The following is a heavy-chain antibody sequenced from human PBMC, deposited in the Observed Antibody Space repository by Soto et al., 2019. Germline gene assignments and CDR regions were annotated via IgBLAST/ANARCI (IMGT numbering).Heavy chain of an antibody. CDR3: AGELMVVTIYYGMDV. CDR2: ISSSSSYI. Sequence: EVQLVESGGGLVKPGGSLRLSCAASGFTFSSYNMNWVRQAPGKGLEWVSSISSSSSYIYYADSVKGRFTISRDNAKNSLYLQMNSLRAEDTAVYYCAGELMVVTIYYGMDVWGQGTTVTVSS. D-gene: IGHD2-8*01. CDR1: GFTFSSYN. J-gene: IGHJ6*02. V-gene: IGHV3-21*01.